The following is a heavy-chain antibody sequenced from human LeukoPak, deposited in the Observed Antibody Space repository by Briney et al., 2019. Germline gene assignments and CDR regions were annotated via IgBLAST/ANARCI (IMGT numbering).Heavy chain of an antibody. Sequence: GGSLRLSCAASGFTFRSYEMNWVRRAPGKGLEWVSSISSSSSYIYYADSVKGRFTISRDNAKNSLYLQMNSLRAEDTAVYYCARDRAVEMATIDAFDYWGQGALVTVSS. J-gene: IGHJ4*02. D-gene: IGHD5-24*01. CDR3: ARDRAVEMATIDAFDY. CDR2: ISSSSSYI. V-gene: IGHV3-21*01. CDR1: GFTFRSYE.